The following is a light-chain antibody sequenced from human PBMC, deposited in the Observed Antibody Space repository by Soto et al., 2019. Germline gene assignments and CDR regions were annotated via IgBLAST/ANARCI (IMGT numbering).Light chain of an antibody. CDR3: QSYDSSLSGSRV. CDR1: SSDVGGYNY. V-gene: IGLV2-11*01. Sequence: QSALTQPRSVSGSPGQSVTISCTGTSSDVGGYNYVSWFQQHPGKAPKLMIYDVNKRPSGVPDRFSGSKSDNTASLTISGLQAEDEGEYYCQSYDSSLSGSRVFGGGTKLTVL. CDR2: DVN. J-gene: IGLJ3*02.